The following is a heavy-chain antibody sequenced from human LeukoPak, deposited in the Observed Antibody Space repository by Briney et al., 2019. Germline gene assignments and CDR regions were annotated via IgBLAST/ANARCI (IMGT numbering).Heavy chain of an antibody. V-gene: IGHV1-8*01. CDR3: TRGSSGRRDY. CDR1: GYTFTSCD. Sequence: ASVKVSSKPSGYTFTSCDINWVPQATGQGLEWIGWMNPNSGNTGYGQSFQGRVTMTRDNSISTAYMELSNLRSEDTAIYYCTRGSSGRRDYWGQGTLVTVSS. J-gene: IGHJ4*02. CDR2: MNPNSGNT. D-gene: IGHD6-19*01.